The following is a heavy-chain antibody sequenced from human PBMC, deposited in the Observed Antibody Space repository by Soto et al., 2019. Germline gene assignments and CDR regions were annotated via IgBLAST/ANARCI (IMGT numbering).Heavy chain of an antibody. CDR1: GFTFSSYA. CDR2: ISGSGDST. Sequence: SLRLSCAVSGFTFSSYAMSWVRQAPGKGLEWVSAISGSGDSTYYAESVKGRFTISRDTSKNTLYLQMNNLRDDDTAVYYCAKWGERAYNSGSLAAFNYWGQGTLVTVSS. CDR3: AKWGERAYNSGSLAAFNY. J-gene: IGHJ4*02. V-gene: IGHV3-23*01. D-gene: IGHD3-10*01.